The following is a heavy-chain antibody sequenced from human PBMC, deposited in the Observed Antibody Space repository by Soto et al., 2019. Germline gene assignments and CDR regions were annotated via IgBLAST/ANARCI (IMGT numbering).Heavy chain of an antibody. D-gene: IGHD3-16*01. Sequence: SETLSLTCAVSGDSVSKDNYYWMWIRQPPGKGLEWIGYIYYSGTTNYNSYLKSRLSLSVDMSKNQFSLKLASVTAADTAVYFCARSQRGRTAFTFDYWGQGALVTVSS. J-gene: IGHJ4*02. CDR1: GDSVSKDNYY. CDR2: IYYSGTT. V-gene: IGHV4-61*01. CDR3: ARSQRGRTAFTFDY.